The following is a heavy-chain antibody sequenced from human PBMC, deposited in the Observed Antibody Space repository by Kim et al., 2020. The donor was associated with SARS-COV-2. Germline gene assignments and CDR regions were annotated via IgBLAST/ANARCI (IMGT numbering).Heavy chain of an antibody. CDR2: IYSSGST. J-gene: IGHJ4*02. D-gene: IGHD2-15*01. CDR1: GGSIIGYY. CDR3: ARGSADS. Sequence: SETLSLTCTVSGGSIIGYYWSWIRQPAGKGLEWIGRIYSSGSTNYNPSLKSRVTMSIDTSNKQFSLKLNSVTAVDTAVYYCARGSADSWGQGTLVTVSS. V-gene: IGHV4-4*07.